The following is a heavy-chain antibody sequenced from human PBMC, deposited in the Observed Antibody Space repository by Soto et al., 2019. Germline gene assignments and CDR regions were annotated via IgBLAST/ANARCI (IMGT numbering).Heavy chain of an antibody. Sequence: GASVKVSCKASGYTFTSYAMHWVRQAPGQRLEWMGWINAGNGNTKYSQKFQGRVTITRDASASTAYMELSSLRSEDTAVYYCALVPYYDGWSGYYIRKEQIGDWGQGTLVTVSS. J-gene: IGHJ4*02. CDR3: ALVPYYDGWSGYYIRKEQIGD. CDR2: INAGNGNT. D-gene: IGHD3-3*01. CDR1: GYTFTSYA. V-gene: IGHV1-3*01.